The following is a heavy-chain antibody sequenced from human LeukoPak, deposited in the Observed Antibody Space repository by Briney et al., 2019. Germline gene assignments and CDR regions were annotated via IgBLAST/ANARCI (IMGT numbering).Heavy chain of an antibody. CDR2: INWNGGST. J-gene: IGHJ6*03. CDR3: AKDSKIVGATFRSYHYMDV. CDR1: GFTFDDYG. Sequence: LSGGSLRLSCAASGFTFDDYGMSWVRQAPGKGLEWVSGINWNGGSTGYADSVKGRFTISRDNSKNTLYLQMNSLRAEDTAVYYCAKDSKIVGATFRSYHYMDVWGKGTAVTVSS. V-gene: IGHV3-20*04. D-gene: IGHD1-26*01.